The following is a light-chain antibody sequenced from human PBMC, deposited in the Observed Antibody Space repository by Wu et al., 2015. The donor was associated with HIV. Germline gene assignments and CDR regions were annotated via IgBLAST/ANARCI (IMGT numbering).Light chain of an antibody. Sequence: EIVLTQSPGTLSLSPGERATLSCRASQSVTNNYLAWYQQKPGQAPRVLIYGASSRATGIPDRFSGGGSGTDFTLTISNLEPEDFAVYYCQQRSNWPPTWTFGQGTKVDIK. CDR3: QQRSNWPPTWT. CDR2: GAS. J-gene: IGKJ1*01. V-gene: IGKV3D-20*02. CDR1: QSVTNNY.